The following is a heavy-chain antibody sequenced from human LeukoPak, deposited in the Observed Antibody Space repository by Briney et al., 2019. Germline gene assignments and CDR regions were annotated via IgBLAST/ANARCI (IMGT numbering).Heavy chain of an antibody. Sequence: SETLSLTCAVYGGSFSGYYWSWIRQPPGKGLEWIGYIYYSGTTNYNPSLKSRVTISVDTSKDQFSLNLTSVTAADTAVYYCARENYYSSGTYYNWFDPWGQGTLVTVSS. CDR1: GGSFSGYY. CDR3: ARENYYSSGTYYNWFDP. V-gene: IGHV4-59*01. D-gene: IGHD3-10*01. CDR2: IYYSGTT. J-gene: IGHJ5*02.